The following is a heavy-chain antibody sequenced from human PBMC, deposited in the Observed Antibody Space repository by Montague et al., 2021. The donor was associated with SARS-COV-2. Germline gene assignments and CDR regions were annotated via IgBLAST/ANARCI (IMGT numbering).Heavy chain of an antibody. V-gene: IGHV4-4*07. Sequence: SETLSLTCSVSGDSFTPYNGSIGGYSWSWIRQPAGQILEWIGRIYAPGNFDYIPSPNSRASMPLDPSMQAFSMRLISVTAADTAVYYCASDACYFGPDRGNHGAFDPWGQGILVTVSS. J-gene: IGHJ5*02. D-gene: IGHD2-15*01. CDR3: ASDACYFGPDRGNHGAFDP. CDR2: IYAPGNF. CDR1: GDSFTPYNGSIGGYS.